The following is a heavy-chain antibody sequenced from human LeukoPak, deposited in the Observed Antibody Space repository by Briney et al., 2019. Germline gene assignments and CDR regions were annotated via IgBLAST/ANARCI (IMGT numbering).Heavy chain of an antibody. J-gene: IGHJ4*02. Sequence: GGSLRLSCAASGFAFSSYEMNWVRQAPGKGLEWVSYIRSTGNTIYYADSVKGRFTISRDNAKNSLYLQMNSLRAEDTAVYYCARDFGRWFIDYWGQGTLVTASS. CDR3: ARDFGRWFIDY. CDR2: IRSTGNTI. V-gene: IGHV3-48*03. CDR1: GFAFSSYE. D-gene: IGHD4-23*01.